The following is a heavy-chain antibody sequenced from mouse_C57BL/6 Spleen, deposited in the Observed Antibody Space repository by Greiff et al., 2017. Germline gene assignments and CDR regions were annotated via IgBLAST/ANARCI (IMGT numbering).Heavy chain of an antibody. J-gene: IGHJ2*01. D-gene: IGHD1-1*02. Sequence: QVQLQQPGAELVKPGASVKMSCKASGYTFTSYWITWVKQRPGQGLEWIGDIYPGSGSTNYNEKFKSKATLTVDTSSSTAYMQLSSLTSEDSAVYYCARSGGNEYYFDYWGQGTTLTVSS. CDR1: GYTFTSYW. V-gene: IGHV1-55*01. CDR3: ARSGGNEYYFDY. CDR2: IYPGSGST.